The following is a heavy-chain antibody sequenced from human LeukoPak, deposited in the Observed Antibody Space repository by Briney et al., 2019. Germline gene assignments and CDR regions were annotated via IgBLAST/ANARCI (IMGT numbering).Heavy chain of an antibody. CDR2: IYHSGST. CDR3: ARVRIAVDEVYFDY. J-gene: IGHJ4*02. Sequence: SGTLSLTCAVSGGSISSSNWWSWVRQPPGKGLEWIGEIYHSGSTNYNPSLKSRVTISVDKSKNQFSLKLSSVTAADTAVYYCARVRIAVDEVYFDYWDQGTLVTVSS. V-gene: IGHV4-4*02. CDR1: GGSISSSNW. D-gene: IGHD6-19*01.